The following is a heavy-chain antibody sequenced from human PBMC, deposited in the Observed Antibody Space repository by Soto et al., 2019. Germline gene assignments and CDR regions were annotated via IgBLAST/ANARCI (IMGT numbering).Heavy chain of an antibody. Sequence: AGSLRLSCAASGFTFSSYAMHWVRQAPGKGLEWVAVISYDGSNKYYADSVKGRFTISRDNSKNTLYLQMNSLRAEDTAVYYCARLRSPSGTAMVYIDYWGQGTLVTVSS. CDR3: ARLRSPSGTAMVYIDY. CDR1: GFTFSSYA. D-gene: IGHD5-18*01. CDR2: ISYDGSNK. V-gene: IGHV3-30-3*01. J-gene: IGHJ4*02.